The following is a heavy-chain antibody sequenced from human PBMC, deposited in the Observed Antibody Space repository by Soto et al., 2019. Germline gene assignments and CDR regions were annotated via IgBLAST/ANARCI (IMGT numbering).Heavy chain of an antibody. D-gene: IGHD1-26*01. CDR2: MNPNSGNT. J-gene: IGHJ4*02. Sequence: QVQLVQSGAEVKKPGASVKVSCKASGYTFTSYDINWVRQATGQGLEWMGWMNPNSGNTGYAQKFQGRVTMTRNTTLGTAERELCSTRSEDTTVYYCARGGSGSSTLDYWGQGTLVTVSS. CDR3: ARGGSGSSTLDY. CDR1: GYTFTSYD. V-gene: IGHV1-8*01.